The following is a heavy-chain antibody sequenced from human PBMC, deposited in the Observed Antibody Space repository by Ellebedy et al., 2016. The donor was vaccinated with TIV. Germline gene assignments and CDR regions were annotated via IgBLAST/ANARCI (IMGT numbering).Heavy chain of an antibody. CDR2: INPSGGGT. V-gene: IGHV1-46*01. D-gene: IGHD2-15*01. Sequence: AASVKVSCKASGYTFTSYYMHWVRQAPGQGLEWMGLINPSGGGTNYAQKFQGRVTMTRDTSTSTVYMDLSSLRSEDTAVYYCARDIQDCTGGNCYPDFWGQGTLVTVSS. CDR1: GYTFTSYY. J-gene: IGHJ4*02. CDR3: ARDIQDCTGGNCYPDF.